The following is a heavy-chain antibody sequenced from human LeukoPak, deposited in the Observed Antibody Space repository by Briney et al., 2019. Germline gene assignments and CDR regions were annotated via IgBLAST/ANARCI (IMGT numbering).Heavy chain of an antibody. CDR1: GYTFTGYY. V-gene: IGHV1-2*02. CDR2: IKADSGGT. CDR3: ATSGYPYNAFDI. D-gene: IGHD3-22*01. J-gene: IGHJ3*02. Sequence: ASVKVSCKASGYTFTGYYMHWVRQAPGQGLEWMGWIKADSGGTDYAQRFQGRVTMTRDTSISTAYMDLSRLRSDDTAVYHCATSGYPYNAFDIWGQGTMVTVSS.